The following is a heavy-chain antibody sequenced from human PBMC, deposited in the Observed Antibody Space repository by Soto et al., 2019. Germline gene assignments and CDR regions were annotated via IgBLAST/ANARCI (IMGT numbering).Heavy chain of an antibody. J-gene: IGHJ5*02. V-gene: IGHV3-23*01. CDR1: GFTFSNFA. CDR2: ISDSGGST. D-gene: IGHD6-13*01. CDR3: AKRSMAATGTPWFDP. Sequence: EVQLLESGGGLVQSGGSQRLSCAAFGFTFSNFAMSWVRQSPGKGLEWVSSISDSGGSTYYADSVKGRFTISRDNSKNTFYLQMNILRDADTAIYYCAKRSMAATGTPWFDPWGQGTLVFVSS.